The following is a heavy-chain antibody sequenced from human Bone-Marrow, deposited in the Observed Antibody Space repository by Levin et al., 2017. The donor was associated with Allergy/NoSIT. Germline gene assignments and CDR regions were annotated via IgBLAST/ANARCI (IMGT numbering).Heavy chain of an antibody. Sequence: GGSLRLSCAASGFIFTNYGMHWVRQAPGKGLEWVAVIWFDGSKKYFADSVKGRFTISRDDSVNTVHLQMNSLRDGDTAVYYCAKGGPLPGGRMQRSLPDVWGRGTLVTVSS. J-gene: IGHJ2*01. V-gene: IGHV3-33*06. CDR1: GFIFTNYG. CDR2: IWFDGSKK. D-gene: IGHD6-25*01. CDR3: AKGGPLPGGRMQRSLPDV.